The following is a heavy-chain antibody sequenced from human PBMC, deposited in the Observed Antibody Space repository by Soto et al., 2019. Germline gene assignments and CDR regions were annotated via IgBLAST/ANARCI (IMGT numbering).Heavy chain of an antibody. D-gene: IGHD3-10*01. CDR3: AHIPPPYGSGSIDY. Sequence: QITLKESGPTLVKPTQTLTLTCTFSGFSLSTSGVGVGWIRQPPGKALEWLALIYWDDDKRYSPSLKSRLTTTKDTSKNQVVLTMTNMDPVDTATYYCAHIPPPYGSGSIDYWGQGTLVTVSS. J-gene: IGHJ4*02. CDR1: GFSLSTSGVG. V-gene: IGHV2-5*02. CDR2: IYWDDDK.